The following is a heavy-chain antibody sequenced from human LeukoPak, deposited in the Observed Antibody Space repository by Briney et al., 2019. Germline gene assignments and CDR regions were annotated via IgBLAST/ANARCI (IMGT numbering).Heavy chain of an antibody. V-gene: IGHV3-30*18. J-gene: IGHJ4*02. D-gene: IGHD6-19*01. Sequence: PGRSLRLSCAASGFTFIAYGMHWVRQAPGKGLEWVAVISYGGNNKYYADSVKGRFTISRDNSKDTLYLQMNNLRVEDTAVYYCTKDLGSGWSGQADYWGQGTLVTVSS. CDR1: GFTFIAYG. CDR3: TKDLGSGWSGQADY. CDR2: ISYGGNNK.